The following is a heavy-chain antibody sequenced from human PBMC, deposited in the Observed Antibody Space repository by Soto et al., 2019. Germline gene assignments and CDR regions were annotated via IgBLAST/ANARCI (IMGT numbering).Heavy chain of an antibody. CDR3: AREWLLMRAFDY. J-gene: IGHJ4*02. D-gene: IGHD3-22*01. Sequence: QVQLVESGGGVVQPGRSLRLSCAASGLTFSSYAMHWVRQAPGKGLEWVAVISYDGSNKYYADSVKGRFTISRDNSKNTLYLQMNSLRAEDTAVYYCAREWLLMRAFDYWGQGTLVTVSS. CDR2: ISYDGSNK. CDR1: GLTFSSYA. V-gene: IGHV3-30-3*01.